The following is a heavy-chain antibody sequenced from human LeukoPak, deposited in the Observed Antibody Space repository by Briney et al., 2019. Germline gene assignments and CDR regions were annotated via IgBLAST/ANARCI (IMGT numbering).Heavy chain of an antibody. CDR2: ISSSGGDT. V-gene: IGHV3-23*01. Sequence: GGSLRLSCAASGFTFSSYAMSWVRQAPGKGLEWVSYISSSGGDTYYADSVKGRFTISRDNAQNSLSLQMNGLRAEDTAVYYCAAPTRDSSSWRYYFDYWGQGTLVTVSS. D-gene: IGHD6-13*01. CDR3: AAPTRDSSSWRYYFDY. CDR1: GFTFSSYA. J-gene: IGHJ4*02.